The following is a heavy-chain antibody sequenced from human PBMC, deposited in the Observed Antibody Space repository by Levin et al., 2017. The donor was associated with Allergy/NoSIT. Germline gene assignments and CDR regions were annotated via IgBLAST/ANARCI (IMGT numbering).Heavy chain of an antibody. V-gene: IGHV1-46*01. CDR3: ARFCDYSYGSLCH. J-gene: IGHJ4*02. CDR2: IDPSGGTT. Sequence: NPGESLKISCKASGYTFTKRYMHWIRQASGQGLEWMGFIDPSGGTTSYAQDFKGRITMTRDTSTTTVYMELSSLRSDDTAVYYCARFCDYSYGSLCHWGQGTLVTVSS. D-gene: IGHD5-18*01. CDR1: GYTFTKRY.